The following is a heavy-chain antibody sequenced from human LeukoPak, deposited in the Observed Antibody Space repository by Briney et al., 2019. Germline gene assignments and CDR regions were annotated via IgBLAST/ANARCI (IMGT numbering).Heavy chain of an antibody. CDR3: AKLLAYGSGDKRVDTLPGLDTAGHSDY. CDR1: AFTFNTYW. Sequence: PGGSLRLSCAASAFTFNTYWMHWVRQVPGRGLEWVSRINGDESSTNYADSVKGRFTISRDNSKNTLYLQMNSLRAEDTAVYYCAKLLAYGSGDKRVDTLPGLDTAGHSDYWGQGTLVTVSS. CDR2: INGDESST. V-gene: IGHV3-74*01. D-gene: IGHD6-13*01. J-gene: IGHJ4*02.